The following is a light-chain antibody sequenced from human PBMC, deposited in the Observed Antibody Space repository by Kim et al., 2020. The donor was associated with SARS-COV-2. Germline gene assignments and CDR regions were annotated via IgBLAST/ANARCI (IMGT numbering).Light chain of an antibody. CDR3: QQLNSFLIT. CDR1: QGISSY. CDR2: TAS. Sequence: ASVGDRVTITGRASQGISSYLAWYQQKPGKAPKLLIYTASTLQSGVPSRFSGSGSGTEFTLTISSLQPEDFATYYCQQLNSFLITFGQGTRLEIK. J-gene: IGKJ5*01. V-gene: IGKV1-9*01.